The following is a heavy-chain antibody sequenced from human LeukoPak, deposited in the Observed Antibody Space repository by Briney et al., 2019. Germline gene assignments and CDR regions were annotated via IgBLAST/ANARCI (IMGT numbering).Heavy chain of an antibody. CDR3: ARDYYDSSGYYYARGDY. CDR1: GFTFSSYS. J-gene: IGHJ4*02. Sequence: GGSLRLSCAASGFTFSSYSMNWVRQAPGKGLEWVSSISSSSSYIYYADSVKGRFTISRDNSKNSLYLQMNSLRDEDTAVYYCARDYYDSSGYYYARGDYWGQGTLATVSS. D-gene: IGHD3-22*01. CDR2: ISSSSSYI. V-gene: IGHV3-21*01.